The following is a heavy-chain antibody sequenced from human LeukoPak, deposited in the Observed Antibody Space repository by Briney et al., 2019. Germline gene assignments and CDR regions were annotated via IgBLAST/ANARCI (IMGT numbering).Heavy chain of an antibody. CDR3: AKHRGSFFEAFDI. D-gene: IGHD1-26*01. CDR1: GGSISSGGYY. V-gene: IGHV4-39*01. Sequence: SETLSLTCTVSGGSISSGGYYWSWIRQPPGQGLEWIGSIYSDGTTYYNPSLKSRVSISADTSKNHFSLWLSSVTAADMAVYYCAKHRGSFFEAFDIWGQGTAVSVSS. J-gene: IGHJ3*02. CDR2: IYSDGTT.